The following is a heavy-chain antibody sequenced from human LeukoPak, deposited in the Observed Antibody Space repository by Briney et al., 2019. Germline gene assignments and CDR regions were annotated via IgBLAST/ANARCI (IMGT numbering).Heavy chain of an antibody. D-gene: IGHD3-16*01. J-gene: IGHJ4*02. CDR2: VSAGGGST. V-gene: IGHV3-23*01. Sequence: PGGSLRLSCAASGFTFSSYAMSWVRQAPGKGLEWVSLVSAGGGSTYYADSVKGRFTISRDNSKNTLYLQMNSLRAEDTAIYYCAKGGGRFVGYFDYWGQGTLVTVSS. CDR3: AKGGGRFVGYFDY. CDR1: GFTFSSYA.